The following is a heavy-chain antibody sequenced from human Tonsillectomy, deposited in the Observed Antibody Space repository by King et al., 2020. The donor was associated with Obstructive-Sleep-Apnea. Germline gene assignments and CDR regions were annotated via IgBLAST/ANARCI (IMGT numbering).Heavy chain of an antibody. V-gene: IGHV3-48*04. Sequence: VQLVESGGGLVQPGGSLRLSCAASGFTFSSYSMNWVRQAPGKGLEWVSYISSSSSTIYYADSVKGRFTISRDNAKNSLYLQMNSLRAEDTAVYYCARANRLAVAGYWGQGTLVTVSS. J-gene: IGHJ4*02. CDR2: ISSSSSTI. D-gene: IGHD6-19*01. CDR1: GFTFSSYS. CDR3: ARANRLAVAGY.